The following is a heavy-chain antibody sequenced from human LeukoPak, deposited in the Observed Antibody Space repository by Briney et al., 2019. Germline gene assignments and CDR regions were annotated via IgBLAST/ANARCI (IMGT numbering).Heavy chain of an antibody. CDR3: AKDGPSRQPVVPAAVDY. V-gene: IGHV3-30*18. CDR2: MSYDGSKK. CDR1: GFTLSNYA. J-gene: IGHJ4*02. Sequence: GRSLRLSCAASGFTLSNYAMQWVRQAPGKGLEWVAIMSYDGSKKYYADSVKGRFIISRDNSKNTLYLQMNSLRAEDTAVYYCAKDGPSRQPVVPAAVDYWGQGTLVTVSS. D-gene: IGHD2-2*01.